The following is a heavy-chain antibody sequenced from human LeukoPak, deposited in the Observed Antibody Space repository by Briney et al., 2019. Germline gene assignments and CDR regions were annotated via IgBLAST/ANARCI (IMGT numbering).Heavy chain of an antibody. J-gene: IGHJ6*03. CDR3: ASLITVTTGYYYYYHYMDV. CDR1: GLTFGSHW. Sequence: PGGSLRLSCAASGLTFGSHWMHWVRQAPGKGLVWVSRINSDESSKSYADSVKGRFTISRDNAKNTLYLQMNSLRAEDTAVYYCASLITVTTGYYYYYHYMDVWGKGTTVTVSS. CDR2: INSDESSK. D-gene: IGHD4-17*01. V-gene: IGHV3-74*01.